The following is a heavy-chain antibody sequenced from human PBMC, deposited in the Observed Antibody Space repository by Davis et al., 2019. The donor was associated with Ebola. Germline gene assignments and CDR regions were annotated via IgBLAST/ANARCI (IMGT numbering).Heavy chain of an antibody. Sequence: PGGSLRLSCAVYGGSFSGYYWSWIRQPPGKGLEWIGEINHSGSTNYNPSLKSRVTISVDTSKNQFSLKLSSVTAADTAVYYCARGNYYDSSGADYWGQGTLVTVSS. D-gene: IGHD3-22*01. V-gene: IGHV4-34*01. CDR1: GGSFSGYY. CDR2: INHSGST. J-gene: IGHJ4*02. CDR3: ARGNYYDSSGADY.